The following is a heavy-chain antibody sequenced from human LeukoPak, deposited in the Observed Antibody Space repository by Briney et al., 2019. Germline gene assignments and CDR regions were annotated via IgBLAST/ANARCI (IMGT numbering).Heavy chain of an antibody. V-gene: IGHV3-72*01. CDR3: AKISMGATETSDS. CDR2: SRNKANSFST. J-gene: IGHJ5*01. CDR1: GFTVSSNY. Sequence: PGGSLRLSCAASGFTVSSNYMTWVRQTPGKGLEWVGRSRNKANSFSTEYAASVKGRFTISRDDSKNSLYLQMNSLKTEDTAVYYCAKISMGATETSDSWGQGTLVTVPS. D-gene: IGHD1-26*01.